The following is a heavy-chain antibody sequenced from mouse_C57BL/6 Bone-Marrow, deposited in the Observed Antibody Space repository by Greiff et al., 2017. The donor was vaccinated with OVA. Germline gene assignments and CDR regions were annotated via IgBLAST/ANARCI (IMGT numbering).Heavy chain of an antibody. CDR2: IDPETGGT. Sequence: QVQLQQSGAELVRPGASVTLSCKASGYTFTDYEMHWVKQTPVHGLEWIGAIDPETGGTAYNQKFKGKAILTADKSSSTAYMELRSLTAENSAFYYCTDGYYDYFDYWGQGTSLTVSS. CDR1: GYTFTDYE. V-gene: IGHV1-15*01. CDR3: TDGYYDYFDY. D-gene: IGHD2-3*01. J-gene: IGHJ2*02.